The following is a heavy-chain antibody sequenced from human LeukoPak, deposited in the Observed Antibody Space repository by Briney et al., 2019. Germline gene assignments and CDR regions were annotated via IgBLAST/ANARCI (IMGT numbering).Heavy chain of an antibody. CDR2: IVHSGNT. J-gene: IGHJ3*02. CDR1: GGSISSSTYY. CDR3: ARFGSSTWYKGAFDI. V-gene: IGHV4-39*07. D-gene: IGHD1-1*01. Sequence: NPSETLSLTCTVSGGSISSSTYYWSWIRQPPGKGLEWIGEIVHSGNTKYNPSLKSRVTISVDTSKNQFSLNLTSVTAADTAVYYCARFGSSTWYKGAFDIWGQGTMVTVAS.